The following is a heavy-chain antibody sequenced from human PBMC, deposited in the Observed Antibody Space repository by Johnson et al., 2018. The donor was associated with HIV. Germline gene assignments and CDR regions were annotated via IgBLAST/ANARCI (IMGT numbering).Heavy chain of an antibody. CDR1: EFTFSNYA. J-gene: IGHJ3*02. CDR2: ISYDGNHK. V-gene: IGHV3-30*14. Sequence: QVQLVESGGGVVQPGRSLRLSCAASEFTFSNYAMHWVRQAPGKGLEWVALISYDGNHKNYADSVKGRFTISRDNSKNTLYLQMNSLRAEDTALYYCARGGLGYQNIHDPLDIWGQGTIVTVSS. CDR3: ARGGLGYQNIHDPLDI. D-gene: IGHD2-2*01.